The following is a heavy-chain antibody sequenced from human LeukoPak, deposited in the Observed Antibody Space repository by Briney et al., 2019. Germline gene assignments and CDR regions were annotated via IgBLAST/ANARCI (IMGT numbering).Heavy chain of an antibody. J-gene: IGHJ4*02. CDR1: GFTSSSYS. D-gene: IGHD2/OR15-2a*01. V-gene: IGHV3-48*01. CDR2: ISSSSSTI. CDR3: AKDGTSYYYIYY. Sequence: PGGSLRLSCAASGFTSSSYSMNWVRQAPGKGLEWVSYISSSSSTIYYADSVKGRFTVSRDDSKNTLYLQMNSLRGDDTAVYYCAKDGTSYYYIYYWGQGTLVTVSS.